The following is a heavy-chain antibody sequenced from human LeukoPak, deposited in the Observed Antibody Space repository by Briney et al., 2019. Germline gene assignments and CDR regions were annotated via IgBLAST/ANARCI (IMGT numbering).Heavy chain of an antibody. CDR3: ARDSAWFGERPFDP. CDR2: INAGNGNT. J-gene: IGHJ5*02. V-gene: IGHV1-3*01. Sequence: ASVKVSCKASGYTFTSYAMHWVRQAPGQRLEWMGWINAGNGNTKYSQKFQGRVTITRDTSAGTAYMELSSLRSEDTAVYYCARDSAWFGERPFDPWGQGTLVTVSS. CDR1: GYTFTSYA. D-gene: IGHD3-10*01.